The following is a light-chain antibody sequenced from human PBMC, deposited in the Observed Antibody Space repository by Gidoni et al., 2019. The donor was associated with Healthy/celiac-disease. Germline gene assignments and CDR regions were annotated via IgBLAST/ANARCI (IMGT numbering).Light chain of an antibody. Sequence: DVVMTQSPHSLPVTLGEPASSSCRSSQSLVYSDVNTYLNWFQQRPGPSPRRLLSQVSHRDSRVPHSFIGRGSGTDFTLKISSVEAEDVGVYYCLQGTHWPWTFGQGTKVEIK. J-gene: IGKJ1*01. V-gene: IGKV2-30*01. CDR1: QSLVYSDVNTY. CDR3: LQGTHWPWT. CDR2: QVS.